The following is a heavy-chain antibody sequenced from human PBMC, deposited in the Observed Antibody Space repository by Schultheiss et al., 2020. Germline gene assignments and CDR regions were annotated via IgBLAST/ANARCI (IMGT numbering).Heavy chain of an antibody. J-gene: IGHJ3*02. V-gene: IGHV4-34*01. Sequence: ESLKISCAASRFTFSTYSMDCVRQAPGKGLEWIGEINHSGSTNYNPSLKSRVTISVDTSKNQFSLKLSSVTAADTAVYYCASHPHPADAFDIWGQGTTV. CDR3: ASHPHPADAFDI. CDR2: INHSGST. CDR1: RFTFSTYS.